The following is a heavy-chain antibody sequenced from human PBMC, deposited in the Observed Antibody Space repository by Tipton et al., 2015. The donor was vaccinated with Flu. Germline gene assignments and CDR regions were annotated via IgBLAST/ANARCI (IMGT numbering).Heavy chain of an antibody. CDR1: GGSISSYY. J-gene: IGHJ6*02. CDR3: ARELNYGMDV. V-gene: IGHV4-59*01. Sequence: TPSLTCTVSGGSISSYYWSWIRQPPGKGLEWIGYIYYSGSTNYNPSLKSRVTISVDTSKNQFSLKLSSVTAADTAVYYCARELNYGMDVWGQGTTVTVPS. CDR2: IYYSGST.